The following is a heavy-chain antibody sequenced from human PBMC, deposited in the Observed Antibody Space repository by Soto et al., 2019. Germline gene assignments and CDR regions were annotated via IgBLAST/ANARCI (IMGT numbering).Heavy chain of an antibody. V-gene: IGHV3-53*02. J-gene: IGHJ6*02. CDR1: GFTVSSNY. CDR2: IYSGGST. Sequence: EVQLVETGGGLIQPGGSLRLSCAASGFTVSSNYMSWVRQAPGKGLEWVSVIYSGGSTYYADSVKGRFTISRDNSKNTLYLQMNSLRAEDTAVYYCASWSGGDSSGLYTGFEYYYYGMDVWGQGTTVTVSS. D-gene: IGHD3-22*01. CDR3: ASWSGGDSSGLYTGFEYYYYGMDV.